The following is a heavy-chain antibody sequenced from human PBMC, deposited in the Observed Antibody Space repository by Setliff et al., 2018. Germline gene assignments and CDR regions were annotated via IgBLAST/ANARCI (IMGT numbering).Heavy chain of an antibody. V-gene: IGHV1-18*01. Sequence: ASVKVSCKASGHIFSSYGISWVRQAPGQGLEWMGWISTYTGNTNYAQKLQGRITMTTDTSTSTAYMELRSLTSDDTAVYYCSRLVRYCTTTTCQRASGAEFWGQGTLVTVSS. CDR3: SRLVRYCTTTTCQRASGAEF. CDR1: GHIFSSYG. J-gene: IGHJ4*02. D-gene: IGHD2-2*01. CDR2: ISTYTGNT.